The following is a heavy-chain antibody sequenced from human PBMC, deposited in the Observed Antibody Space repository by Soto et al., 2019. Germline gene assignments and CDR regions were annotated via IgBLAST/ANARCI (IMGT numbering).Heavy chain of an antibody. Sequence: SETLSLTCTLSGDSITWTSCYWGWIRQPPGKGLEWVGDVYYSGSTYYNPSLKSRLTMSIDTSKGQFSLKMSSVTAADTGVYYCARVLPGIAAAYDAFDVWGQGTMVTVSS. CDR1: GDSITWTSCY. CDR2: VYYSGST. CDR3: ARVLPGIAAAYDAFDV. V-gene: IGHV4-39*01. J-gene: IGHJ3*01. D-gene: IGHD6-13*01.